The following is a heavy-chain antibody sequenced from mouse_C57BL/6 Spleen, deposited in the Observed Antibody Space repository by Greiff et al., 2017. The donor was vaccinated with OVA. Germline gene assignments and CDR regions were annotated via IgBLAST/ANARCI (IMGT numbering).Heavy chain of an antibody. CDR3: TVTTVVAPGAY. Sequence: EVQLVESGAELVRPGASVKLSCTASGFNIKDDYMHWVKQRPEQGLEWIGWIDPENGDTEYASKFQGKATITADTSSNTAYLQISSQTSEDTAVYYCTVTTVVAPGAYWGQGTLVTVSA. J-gene: IGHJ3*01. V-gene: IGHV14-4*01. CDR2: IDPENGDT. D-gene: IGHD1-1*01. CDR1: GFNIKDDY.